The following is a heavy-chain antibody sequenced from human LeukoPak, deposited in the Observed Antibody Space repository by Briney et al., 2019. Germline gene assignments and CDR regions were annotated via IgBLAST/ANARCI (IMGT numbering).Heavy chain of an antibody. J-gene: IGHJ3*02. CDR1: GGSISSYY. CDR3: ARHEGGSYWYDAFDI. D-gene: IGHD1-26*01. V-gene: IGHV4-59*08. Sequence: SETLSLTCTVSGGSISSYYWSWLRQPPGKGLEWIGYIYYSGSTNYNPSLKSRVTISVDTSKNQFSLKLSSVTAADTAVYYCARHEGGSYWYDAFDIWGQGTMVTVSS. CDR2: IYYSGST.